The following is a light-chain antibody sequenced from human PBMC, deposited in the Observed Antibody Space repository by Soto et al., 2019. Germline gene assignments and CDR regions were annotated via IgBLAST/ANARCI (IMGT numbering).Light chain of an antibody. V-gene: IGKV1-39*01. CDR2: AAS. CDR3: QQSFSIPSWT. Sequence: DIQLTQSPSSLSASVGDRVTITCRASQGISNYLAWYQQKPGRSPKLLISAASSLQSGVPSRFSGSGSGTDFTLTISSLQPEDFATYYCQQSFSIPSWTFGQGTKVDIK. J-gene: IGKJ1*01. CDR1: QGISNY.